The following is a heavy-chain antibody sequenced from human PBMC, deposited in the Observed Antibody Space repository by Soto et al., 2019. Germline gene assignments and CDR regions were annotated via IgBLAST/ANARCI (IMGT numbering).Heavy chain of an antibody. J-gene: IGHJ5*02. Sequence: PSETLSLTCNVSGGSISSSSTYWGWIRQPPEKGLEWIASIYYSGSTYYNPSLKSRATISVDTSKNQFSLTLKFVTAADTAVYYCARNESGNGWFGPWGRGTLVTVSS. D-gene: IGHD6-25*01. CDR3: ARNESGNGWFGP. CDR2: IYYSGST. CDR1: GGSISSSSTY. V-gene: IGHV4-39*07.